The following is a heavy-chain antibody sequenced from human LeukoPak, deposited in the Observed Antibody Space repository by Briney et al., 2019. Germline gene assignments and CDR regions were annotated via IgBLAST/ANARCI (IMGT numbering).Heavy chain of an antibody. Sequence: GGFLRLSCAASGFTFSSYAMSWVRQAPGKGLEWVSAISGSGGSTYYADSVKGRFTISRDNSKNTLYLQMNSLRAEDTAVYYCAKIPYPMYSSGSPFDYWGQGTLVTVSS. CDR3: AKIPYPMYSSGSPFDY. V-gene: IGHV3-23*01. CDR1: GFTFSSYA. D-gene: IGHD6-19*01. J-gene: IGHJ4*02. CDR2: ISGSGGST.